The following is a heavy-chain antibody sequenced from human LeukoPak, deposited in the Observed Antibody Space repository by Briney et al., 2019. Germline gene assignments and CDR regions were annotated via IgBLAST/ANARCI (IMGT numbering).Heavy chain of an antibody. CDR2: INHSGST. D-gene: IGHD4-11*01. J-gene: IGHJ5*02. CDR3: ARGDDYSNFSWFDP. Sequence: SETLSLTCAVYGGSFSGYYWSWIRQPPGKGLEWIGEINHSGSTNHNPSLKSRVTISVDTSKNQFSLKLSSVTAADTAVYYCARGDDYSNFSWFDPWGQGTLVTVSS. CDR1: GGSFSGYY. V-gene: IGHV4-34*01.